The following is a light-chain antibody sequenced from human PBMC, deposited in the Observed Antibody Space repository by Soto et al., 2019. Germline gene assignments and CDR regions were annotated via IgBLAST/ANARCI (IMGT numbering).Light chain of an antibody. V-gene: IGKV3-20*01. J-gene: IGKJ2*01. CDR2: GAS. CDR3: QQQGSSYPNT. CDR1: QSVSSNY. Sequence: EIVLTQSPGTLSLSPGERATLSCRASQSVSSNYLAWYQQKPGQAPRLLIYGASSRATGIPDRFSGSGSGTDFPLTISRLEPEDFAVYYCQQQGSSYPNTFVQGTKLEIK.